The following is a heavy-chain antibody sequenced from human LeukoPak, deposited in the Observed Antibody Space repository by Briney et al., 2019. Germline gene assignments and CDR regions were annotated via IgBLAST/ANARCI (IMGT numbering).Heavy chain of an antibody. J-gene: IGHJ4*02. Sequence: GGSLRLSCAASGFAFSRFWMSWVRQAPGKGLEWVATTKQDDSEKYYVDSVKGRFTISRDNAKNSLYLQMNSLRLEDTAMYYCARDLGSPTGSIGYWGQGILVTVSS. D-gene: IGHD1/OR15-1a*01. V-gene: IGHV3-7*01. CDR1: GFAFSRFW. CDR3: ARDLGSPTGSIGY. CDR2: TKQDDSEK.